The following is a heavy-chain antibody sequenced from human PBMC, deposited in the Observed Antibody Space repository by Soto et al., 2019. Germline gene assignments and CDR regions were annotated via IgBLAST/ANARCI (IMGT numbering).Heavy chain of an antibody. CDR2: ISYDGTTQ. V-gene: IGHV3-30*18. J-gene: IGHJ1*01. CDR3: AKSE. Sequence: WDRQDPGKGPEWLAVISYDGTTQQYADSVRGRFTIARDNFKTTLHLQINSLRVEDTAVYYCAKSE.